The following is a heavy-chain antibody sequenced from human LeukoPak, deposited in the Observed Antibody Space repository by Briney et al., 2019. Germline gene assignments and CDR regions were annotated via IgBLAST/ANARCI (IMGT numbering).Heavy chain of an antibody. Sequence: ASVKVSCKASGYTFTSYGISWVRRAPGQGLEWMGGIIPIFGTANYAQKFQGRVTITADESTSTAYMELSSLRSEDTAVYYCASPSDDYDSSGYYFRWFDPWGQGTLVTVSS. D-gene: IGHD3-22*01. V-gene: IGHV1-69*13. CDR1: GYTFTSYG. CDR3: ASPSDDYDSSGYYFRWFDP. CDR2: IIPIFGTA. J-gene: IGHJ5*02.